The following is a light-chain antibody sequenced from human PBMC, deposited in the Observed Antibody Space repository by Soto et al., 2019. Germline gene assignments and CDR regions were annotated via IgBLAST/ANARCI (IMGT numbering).Light chain of an antibody. V-gene: IGKV3-20*01. CDR2: ATS. CDR3: QQYGDGNSPRYS. Sequence: EVVLTQSPGTLSLSPGERVTLSCRASQSISSIYLAWYQQKPGQAPRLVIYATSSRATGIPDRFSGSGSGKDFTLTISRLEPEDFAVYYCQQYGDGNSPRYSFGQGTRLDIK. CDR1: QSISSIY. J-gene: IGKJ2*03.